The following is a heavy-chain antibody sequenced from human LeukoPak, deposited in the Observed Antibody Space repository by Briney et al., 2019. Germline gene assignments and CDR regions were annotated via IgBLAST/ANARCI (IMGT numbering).Heavy chain of an antibody. J-gene: IGHJ4*02. CDR2: ISSSGTTT. CDR1: GFSFSSYS. CDR3: ARAGSAYYFDY. D-gene: IGHD3-10*01. Sequence: GGSLRLSCAASGFSFSSYSMNWVRQAPGKGLEWVSYISSSGTTTFCADSGKGRFTISRDNAKNSLYLQMNSLRAEDTAVYYCARAGSAYYFDYWGQGTLVTVSS. V-gene: IGHV3-48*01.